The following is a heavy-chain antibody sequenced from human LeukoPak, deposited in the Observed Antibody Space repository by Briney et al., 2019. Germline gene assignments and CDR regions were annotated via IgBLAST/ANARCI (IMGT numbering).Heavy chain of an antibody. J-gene: IGHJ4*02. CDR1: GYTFTGYY. Sequence: ASVKVSCKASGYTFTGYYMHWVRQAPGQGLEWMGWINPNSGGTNYAQKFQGRVTMTRDTSISTAYMELSRLRSDDTAVYYCATHSGYDYLLDYWGQGTLVTVSS. D-gene: IGHD5-12*01. CDR3: ATHSGYDYLLDY. V-gene: IGHV1-2*02. CDR2: INPNSGGT.